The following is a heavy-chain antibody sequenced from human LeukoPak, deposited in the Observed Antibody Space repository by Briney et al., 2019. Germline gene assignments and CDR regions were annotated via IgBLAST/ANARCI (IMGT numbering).Heavy chain of an antibody. CDR1: GFTLSDYY. Sequence: GGSLRLSCAASGFTLSDYYMSWIRQAPGKGLEWVSYISSSGSTIYYADSVKGRFTISRDNAKNSLYLQMNSLRAEDTAVYYCVRVVTRFVVNYYYYYMDVWGKGTTVTVSS. CDR3: VRVVTRFVVNYYYYYMDV. D-gene: IGHD3-10*01. CDR2: ISSSGSTI. J-gene: IGHJ6*03. V-gene: IGHV3-11*01.